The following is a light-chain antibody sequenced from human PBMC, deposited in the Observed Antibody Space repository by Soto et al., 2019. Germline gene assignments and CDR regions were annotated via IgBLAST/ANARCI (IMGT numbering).Light chain of an antibody. Sequence: EIVLTQSPGTLSLSPGEIATLYCRASQSVSSSYLAWYQQKPGQAPRLIIYGASSRATGIPDRFSGSGSGTDCTLTISRLEPEDVAVYYCQQYGSSSWTLGQGTKVDIK. CDR2: GAS. J-gene: IGKJ1*01. CDR1: QSVSSSY. CDR3: QQYGSSSWT. V-gene: IGKV3-20*01.